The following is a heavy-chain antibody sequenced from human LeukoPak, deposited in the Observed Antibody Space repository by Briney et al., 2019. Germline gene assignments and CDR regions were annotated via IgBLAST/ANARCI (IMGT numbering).Heavy chain of an antibody. CDR2: ISGSGGST. J-gene: IGHJ4*02. Sequence: PSETLSLTCTVSGGSISSGGYYWSWVRQAPGKGLEWVSAISGSGGSTYYADSVKGRFTISRDNSKNTLYLQMNSLRAEDTAVYYCAKEHNGGEGHDYWGQGTLVTVSS. CDR1: GGSISSGGYY. D-gene: IGHD1-14*01. CDR3: AKEHNGGEGHDY. V-gene: IGHV3-23*01.